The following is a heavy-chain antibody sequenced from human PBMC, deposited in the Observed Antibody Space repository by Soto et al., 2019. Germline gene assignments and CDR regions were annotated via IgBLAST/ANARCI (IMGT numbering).Heavy chain of an antibody. CDR3: ARHGSPISAPPPNVNYFDP. J-gene: IGHJ5*02. V-gene: IGHV4-39*01. D-gene: IGHD6-6*01. CDR2: IYSSGIT. CDR1: GGSISGNPYY. Sequence: QLQLQESGPGLVKPSETLSLTCTVSGGSISGNPYYWGWIRQPPGEALEWIGSIYSSGITFYNSSLKSRVTISIDTSQNQFSLKLTSVTATDTAVYYCARHGSPISAPPPNVNYFDPWGRGSLVTVSS.